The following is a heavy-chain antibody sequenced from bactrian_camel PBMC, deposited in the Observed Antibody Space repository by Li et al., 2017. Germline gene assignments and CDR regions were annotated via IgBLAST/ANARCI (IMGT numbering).Heavy chain of an antibody. V-gene: IGHV3S60*01. CDR3: ATRLATPGD. Sequence: QLVESGGGSVQAGGSLTLSCVASGYTYDSYAMGWFRQAPGKEREGVAIIYTSGSTYYSDSVKGRFAISLDNAKKTVTLQMHSLKPEDTGLYYCATRLATPGDWGQGTQVTVS. CDR2: IYTSGST. CDR1: GYTYDSYA. D-gene: IGHD4*01. J-gene: IGHJ4*01.